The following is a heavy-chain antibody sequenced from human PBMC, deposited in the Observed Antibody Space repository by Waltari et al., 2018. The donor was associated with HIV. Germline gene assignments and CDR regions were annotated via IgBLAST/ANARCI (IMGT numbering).Heavy chain of an antibody. CDR3: ASCIAARPGYFDY. J-gene: IGHJ4*02. D-gene: IGHD6-6*01. Sequence: EVQLLESGGGLVQPGGSLRLSCAASGFTFSSYAMSWVRQAPGKGLEWVSAISGSGGSTYYADSVKGRFTISRDNSKNTLYLQMNSLRAEDTAVYYCASCIAARPGYFDYWGQGTLVTVSS. V-gene: IGHV3-23*01. CDR2: ISGSGGST. CDR1: GFTFSSYA.